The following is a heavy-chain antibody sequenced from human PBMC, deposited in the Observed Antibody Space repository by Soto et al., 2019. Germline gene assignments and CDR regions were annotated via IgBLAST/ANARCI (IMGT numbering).Heavy chain of an antibody. CDR3: ARDAFDYDATGYLSDY. Sequence: EVQLVESGGGLVQPGGSLRLSCGASGFTFSNYNMNWVRQAPGKGLEWVSYISSSGSTTYYADSVKGRFTISRDNAKDSLFLQMNSLRDEDTAVYYCARDAFDYDATGYLSDYWGQGTLVTVSS. D-gene: IGHD3-22*01. V-gene: IGHV3-48*02. J-gene: IGHJ4*02. CDR1: GFTFSNYN. CDR2: ISSSGSTT.